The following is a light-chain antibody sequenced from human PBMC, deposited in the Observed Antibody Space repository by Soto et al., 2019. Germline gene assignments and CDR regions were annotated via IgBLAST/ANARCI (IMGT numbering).Light chain of an antibody. V-gene: IGKV3D-20*01. CDR1: QSVSSSY. CDR2: DAS. Sequence: EIVLTQSPGTLSLSPGERATLSCGASQSVSSSYIAWYQQKPGLAPRLLIYDASSRATGIPDRFSGSGSGTDFTLTISRLEPEDFAVYYCQQYGSSPPFTFGQGTRVEIK. CDR3: QQYGSSPPFT. J-gene: IGKJ5*01.